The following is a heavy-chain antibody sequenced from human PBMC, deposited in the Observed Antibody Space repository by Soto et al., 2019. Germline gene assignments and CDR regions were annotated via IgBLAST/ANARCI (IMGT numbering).Heavy chain of an antibody. J-gene: IGHJ4*02. Sequence: PVGSLRLSCAASGFTFSSYALHWVRQAPGKGLEWGAVISYDGNNKYYADSVKGRFTISRDNSKNTLYLQMNSLRAEDTAVYYCASLIAAAGRSYDYWGQGTLVTVSS. V-gene: IGHV3-30-3*01. CDR3: ASLIAAAGRSYDY. CDR2: ISYDGNNK. CDR1: GFTFSSYA. D-gene: IGHD6-13*01.